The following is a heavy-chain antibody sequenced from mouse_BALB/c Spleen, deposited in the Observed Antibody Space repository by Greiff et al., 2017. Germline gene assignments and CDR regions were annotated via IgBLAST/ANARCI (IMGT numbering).Heavy chain of an antibody. J-gene: IGHJ3*01. CDR3: ARGGLRLRLAWFAY. D-gene: IGHD1-2*01. CDR1: GFTFSDYY. Sequence: DVQLVESGGGLVKPGGSLKLSCAASGFTFSDYYMYWVRQTPEKRLEWVATISDGGSYTYYPDSVKGRFTISRDNAKNNLYLQMSSLKSEDTAMYYCARGGLRLRLAWFAYWGQGTLVTVSA. CDR2: ISDGGSYT. V-gene: IGHV5-4*02.